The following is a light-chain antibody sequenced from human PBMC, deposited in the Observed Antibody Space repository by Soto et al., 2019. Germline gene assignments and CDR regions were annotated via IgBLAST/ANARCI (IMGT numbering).Light chain of an antibody. CDR3: QSFDSSLSSWV. J-gene: IGLJ3*02. Sequence: QSVLTQPPSVSRAPGQRVTISCTGSSSNIGAKFDVHWYQQLPGTAPKRLIYGNSNRPSGVPDRFSGSKSGTSASLAIAGLLADDEADYYCQSFDSSLSSWVFGGGTKVTVL. CDR1: SSNIGAKFD. V-gene: IGLV1-40*01. CDR2: GNS.